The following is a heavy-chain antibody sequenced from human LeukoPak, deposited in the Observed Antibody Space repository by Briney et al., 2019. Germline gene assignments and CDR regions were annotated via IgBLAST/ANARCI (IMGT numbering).Heavy chain of an antibody. J-gene: IGHJ4*02. Sequence: ASVKVSCKASGYTFTGYYMHWVRQAPGQGLEWMGWISTYNGNTNYAQKLQGRVTMTTDTSTTTAYMELRSLRSDDTAMYYCARDRMDTGTYFDYWGQGTPVTVSS. CDR3: ARDRMDTGTYFDY. V-gene: IGHV1-18*04. CDR2: ISTYNGNT. CDR1: GYTFTGYY. D-gene: IGHD5-18*01.